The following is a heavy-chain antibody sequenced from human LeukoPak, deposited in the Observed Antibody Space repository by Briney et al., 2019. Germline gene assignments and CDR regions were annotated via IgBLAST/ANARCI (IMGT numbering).Heavy chain of an antibody. V-gene: IGHV1-69-2*01. Sequence: GATVKISCKASGYIFTDYYMHWVQQAPGKGLEWMGRVDPKNGETVYAENFHGRATMTADTSTDTAYMELTSLRSEDTAVYYCATDDYGDYWARFWGQGSLVTVSS. CDR1: GYIFTDYY. CDR3: ATDDYGDYWARF. CDR2: VDPKNGET. J-gene: IGHJ4*02. D-gene: IGHD4-17*01.